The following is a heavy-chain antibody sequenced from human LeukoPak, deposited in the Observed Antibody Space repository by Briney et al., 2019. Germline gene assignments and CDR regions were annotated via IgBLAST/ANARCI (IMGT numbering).Heavy chain of an antibody. CDR1: GYSISSGYF. D-gene: IGHD3-22*01. Sequence: PSETLSLTCTVSGYSISSGYFWSWIRQPPGKGLEWIGYIYYSGSTNYNPSLQSRVTISVDTSKNQFSLKLRSVTAADTAIYYCARHEGDNSGYYMYNWFDPWGQGTLVTVSS. CDR2: IYYSGST. V-gene: IGHV4-59*08. J-gene: IGHJ5*02. CDR3: ARHEGDNSGYYMYNWFDP.